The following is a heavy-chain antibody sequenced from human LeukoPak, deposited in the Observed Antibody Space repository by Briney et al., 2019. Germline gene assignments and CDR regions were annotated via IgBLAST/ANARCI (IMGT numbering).Heavy chain of an antibody. Sequence: SETLSLTCAVYGGYISGHYWSWIRQPPGKGLEWIGNIFYSGSTYYSPSLKSRVTISLDTSRNQFSLKLNSVTAADTAVYYCAKSNGYGLVDIWGQGTMVTVSS. J-gene: IGHJ3*02. CDR3: AKSNGYGLVDI. CDR2: IFYSGST. CDR1: GGYISGHY. D-gene: IGHD3-10*01. V-gene: IGHV4-34*12.